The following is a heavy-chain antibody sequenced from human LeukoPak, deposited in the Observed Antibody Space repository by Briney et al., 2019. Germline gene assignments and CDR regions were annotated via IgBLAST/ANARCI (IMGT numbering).Heavy chain of an antibody. D-gene: IGHD6-13*01. Sequence: SVTLTLTCAVYGGSFSGYYWSWIRQPPGKGLEWIGEINHSGSTNYNPSLKSRVTISVDTSKNQFSLKLSSVTAADTAVYYCARRRRAAAAGLDYWGQGTLVTVSS. CDR3: ARRRRAAAAGLDY. CDR1: GGSFSGYY. CDR2: INHSGST. J-gene: IGHJ4*02. V-gene: IGHV4-34*01.